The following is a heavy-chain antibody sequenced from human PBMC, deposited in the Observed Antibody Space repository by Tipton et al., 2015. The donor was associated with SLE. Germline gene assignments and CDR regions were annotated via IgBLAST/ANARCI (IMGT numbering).Heavy chain of an antibody. CDR2: IYSGGST. Sequence: SLRLSCAASGFTVSSNYMSWVRQAPGKGLEWVSVIYSGGSTYYADSVKGRFTISRDNSKNTLYLQMNSLRAEDTAVYYCAREPATVDAFDIWGQGTMVTVSS. CDR1: GFTVSSNY. D-gene: IGHD2-2*01. CDR3: AREPATVDAFDI. J-gene: IGHJ3*02. V-gene: IGHV3-53*01.